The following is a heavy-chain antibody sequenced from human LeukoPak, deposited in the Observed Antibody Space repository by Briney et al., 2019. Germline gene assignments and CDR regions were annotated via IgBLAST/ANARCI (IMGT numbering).Heavy chain of an antibody. D-gene: IGHD2-15*01. CDR3: ARGYCSGGSCGRFDP. Sequence: GGSLRLSCAASGFTFSSSWMHWVRQAPGKGLVWVSRINSDGSSTSYADSVKGRFTISRDNAKNTLYLQMNSLRAEDTAVYYCARGYCSGGSCGRFDPWGQGTLVTVSS. V-gene: IGHV3-74*01. CDR2: INSDGSST. J-gene: IGHJ5*02. CDR1: GFTFSSSW.